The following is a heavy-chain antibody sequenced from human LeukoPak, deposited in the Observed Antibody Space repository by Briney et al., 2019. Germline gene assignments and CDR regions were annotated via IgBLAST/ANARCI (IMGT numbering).Heavy chain of an antibody. J-gene: IGHJ5*02. CDR2: ISYDGSNK. V-gene: IGHV3-30-3*01. Sequence: PGRSLRLSFAASRFTFSNYAMHWVRQAPGKGLEWIAVISYDGSNKYYADSVKGRFTISRDNSKNTLYLQMNSLRPEDTAVYYCARDPYYYGSGSVNWFDPWGQGTLVTVSS. CDR1: RFTFSNYA. D-gene: IGHD3-10*01. CDR3: ARDPYYYGSGSVNWFDP.